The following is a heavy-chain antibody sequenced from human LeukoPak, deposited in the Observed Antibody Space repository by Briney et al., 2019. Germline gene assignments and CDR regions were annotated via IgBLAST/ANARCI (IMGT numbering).Heavy chain of an antibody. D-gene: IGHD5-12*01. V-gene: IGHV4-39*07. CDR1: GGSISSSSYY. CDR2: IYYSGST. J-gene: IGHJ6*03. Sequence: SETLSLTCTVSGGSISSSSYYWGWIRQPPGKGLEWIGSIYYSGSTYYNPSLKSRVTISVDTSKNQFSLKLSSVTAADTAVYYCARGYAYDGGPYYYYMDVWGKGTTVTVSS. CDR3: ARGYAYDGGPYYYYMDV.